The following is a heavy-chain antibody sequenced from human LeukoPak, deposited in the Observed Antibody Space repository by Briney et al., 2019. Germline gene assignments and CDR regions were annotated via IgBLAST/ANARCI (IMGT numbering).Heavy chain of an antibody. CDR1: GFTFSSYS. J-gene: IGHJ4*02. CDR2: ISSSSSYI. V-gene: IGHV3-21*01. D-gene: IGHD5-18*01. Sequence: PGGSLRLSCAASGFTFSSYSMNWVRQAPGKGLEGVSSISSSSSYIYYADSVKGRFTISRDNAKNSLYLRMNSLRAEDTAVYYCARDSTGDTADYWGQGTLVTVSS. CDR3: ARDSTGDTADY.